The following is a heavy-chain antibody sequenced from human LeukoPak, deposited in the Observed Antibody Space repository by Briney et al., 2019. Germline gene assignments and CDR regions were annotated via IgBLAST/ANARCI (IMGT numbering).Heavy chain of an antibody. CDR1: GFTFSSYA. Sequence: GGSLRLSCAASGFTFSSYAMSWVRQAPGKGLEWVSALSGSGGSTYYADSVKGRFTISRDNSKNTLYLQMNSLRAEDTAVYYCAKVSLGYCSGGSCYYFDYWGQGTLVTVSS. CDR3: AKVSLGYCSGGSCYYFDY. J-gene: IGHJ4*02. D-gene: IGHD2-15*01. V-gene: IGHV3-23*01. CDR2: LSGSGGST.